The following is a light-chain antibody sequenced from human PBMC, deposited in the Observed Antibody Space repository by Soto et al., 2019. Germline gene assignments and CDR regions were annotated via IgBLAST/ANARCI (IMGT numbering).Light chain of an antibody. J-gene: IGKJ1*01. CDR3: QQYGGSPPT. CDR1: QRVSSNY. V-gene: IGKV3-20*01. CDR2: GAS. Sequence: VLTQSPGTLSLSTGDRATLSCRARQRVSSNYLAWYQRKPGQAPRLLIYGASRRATDIPTRFSGSGSGTHFTLIITRREPEDFAVYFCQQYGGSPPTFGQGNKVEIK.